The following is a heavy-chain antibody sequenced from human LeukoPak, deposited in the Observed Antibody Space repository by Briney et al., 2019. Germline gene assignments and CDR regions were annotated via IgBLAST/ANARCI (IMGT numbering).Heavy chain of an antibody. CDR2: VSDSGGET. CDR3: ANRWLSPYYFDC. J-gene: IGHJ4*02. CDR1: GFTFSNYV. Sequence: GGSLRLSCAASGFTFSNYVMNGVRQAPGKGGEWVSAVSDSGGETYYADSVKGRFTISRDNSKNTLYLQINRLSADDTAIYYCANRWLSPYYFDCWGQGTLVTVSS. D-gene: IGHD3-10*01. V-gene: IGHV3-23*01.